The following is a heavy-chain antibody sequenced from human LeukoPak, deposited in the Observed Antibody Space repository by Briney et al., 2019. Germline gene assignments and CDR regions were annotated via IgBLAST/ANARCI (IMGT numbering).Heavy chain of an antibody. CDR3: ARQKQSHGNFDY. CDR1: GFTVSSYA. Sequence: GGSLRLSCAASGFTVSSYAMHWVRQPIGKGLEWVSALGIAGDTFYPGSVKGRFTISRENAKNSLYLQMNSLRAEDTAMYYCARQKQSHGNFDYWGQGTLATVSS. CDR2: LGIAGDT. D-gene: IGHD1-26*01. V-gene: IGHV3-13*01. J-gene: IGHJ4*02.